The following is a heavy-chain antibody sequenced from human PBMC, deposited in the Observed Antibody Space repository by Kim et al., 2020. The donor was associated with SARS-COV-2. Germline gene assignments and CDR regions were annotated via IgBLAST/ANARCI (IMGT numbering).Heavy chain of an antibody. J-gene: IGHJ2*01. V-gene: IGHV1-18*01. CDR2: ISAYNGNT. CDR3: ARDRGTTMIVVAELPYFDL. Sequence: ASVKVSCKASGYTFTSYGISWVRQAPGQGLEWMGWISAYNGNTNYAQKLQGRVTMTTDTSTSTAYMELRSLRSDDTAVYYCARDRGTTMIVVAELPYFDLWGRGTLVTVSS. D-gene: IGHD3-22*01. CDR1: GYTFTSYG.